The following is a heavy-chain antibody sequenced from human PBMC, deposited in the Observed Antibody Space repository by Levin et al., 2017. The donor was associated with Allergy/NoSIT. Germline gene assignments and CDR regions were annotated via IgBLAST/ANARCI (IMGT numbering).Heavy chain of an antibody. CDR2: IRSKAYGGTT. Sequence: GGSLRLSCTASGFTFGDYAMSWFRQAPGKGLEWVGFIRSKAYGGTTEYAASVKGRFIISRDDSKSIAYLQMNSLKTEDTAVYYCTRAPGTTGTIVWAFDIWGQGTMVTVSS. D-gene: IGHD1-1*01. V-gene: IGHV3-49*03. J-gene: IGHJ3*02. CDR1: GFTFGDYA. CDR3: TRAPGTTGTIVWAFDI.